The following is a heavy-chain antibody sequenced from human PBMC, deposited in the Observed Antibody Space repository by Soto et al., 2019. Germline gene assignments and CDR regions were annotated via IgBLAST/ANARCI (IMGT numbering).Heavy chain of an antibody. CDR2: INAGNGNT. Sequence: ASVKVSCKASGYTFTSYAMHWVRQAPGQRLEWMGWINAGNGNTKYSQKIQGRVTITRDTSASTAYMELSSLRSEDTAVYYCARTVPAAPRYYYYGMDVWGQGTTVTVSS. V-gene: IGHV1-3*01. J-gene: IGHJ6*02. CDR1: GYTFTSYA. D-gene: IGHD2-2*01. CDR3: ARTVPAAPRYYYYGMDV.